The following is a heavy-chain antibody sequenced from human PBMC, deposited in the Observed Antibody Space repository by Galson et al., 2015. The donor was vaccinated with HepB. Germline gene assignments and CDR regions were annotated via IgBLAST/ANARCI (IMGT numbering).Heavy chain of an antibody. V-gene: IGHV3-23*01. CDR3: AREYSSSWYPSY. CDR1: GFTFSSYA. J-gene: IGHJ4*02. CDR2: ISGSGGST. Sequence: SLRLSCAASGFTFSSYAMSWVRQAPGKGLEWVSAISGSGGSTYYADSVKGRFTISRDNSKNTLYLQMNSLRAEDTAVYYCAREYSSSWYPSYWGQGTLVTVSS. D-gene: IGHD6-13*01.